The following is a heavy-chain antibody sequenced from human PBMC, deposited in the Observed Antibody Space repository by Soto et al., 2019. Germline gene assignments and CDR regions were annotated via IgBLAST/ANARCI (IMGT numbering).Heavy chain of an antibody. CDR3: AKGLKWERPFDH. CDR2: ISISGSST. CDR1: GFTFSSCA. Sequence: EVQLLESGGGLVQPGGSLRLSCAASGFTFSSCAMSWVRQAPGKGLEWVSAISISGSSTYYADSVKGRFTISRDNSKNTLYLQMNSLRAEDTAVYYCAKGLKWERPFDHWGQGTLVTVSS. D-gene: IGHD1-26*01. J-gene: IGHJ4*02. V-gene: IGHV3-23*01.